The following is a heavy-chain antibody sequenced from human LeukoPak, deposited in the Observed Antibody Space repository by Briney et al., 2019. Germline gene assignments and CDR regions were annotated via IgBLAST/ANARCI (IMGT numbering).Heavy chain of an antibody. Sequence: SETLSLTCAVYGGSFSGYYWSWIRQPPGKGLEWIGEINHSGSTNYNPSLKSRVTISVDTSKNQFSLKLSSVTAADTAVYYCARHPWGSGWYDYMDVWGKGTTVTISS. V-gene: IGHV4-34*01. CDR1: GGSFSGYY. J-gene: IGHJ6*03. D-gene: IGHD6-19*01. CDR3: ARHPWGSGWYDYMDV. CDR2: INHSGST.